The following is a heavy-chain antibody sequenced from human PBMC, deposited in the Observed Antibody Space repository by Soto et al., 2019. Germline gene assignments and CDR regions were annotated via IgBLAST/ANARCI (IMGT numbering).Heavy chain of an antibody. CDR2: IYNSGRGST. J-gene: IGHJ5*02. CDR3: ATPAPRIEVTVLPIPT. Sequence: PSETLSLTCSVSGSSMTTYYWHWIRQAPGKGLEWIGFIYNSGRGSTGSNPSLSSRVTFSIETSKNQFSLKLDSVTAADTAVYYCATPAPRIEVTVLPIPTWGQGTLVTVS. CDR1: GSSMTTYY. D-gene: IGHD2-15*01. V-gene: IGHV4-59*01.